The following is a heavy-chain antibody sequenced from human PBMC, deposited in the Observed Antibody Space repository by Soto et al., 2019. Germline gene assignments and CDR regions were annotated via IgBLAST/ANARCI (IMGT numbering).Heavy chain of an antibody. V-gene: IGHV4-39*01. Sequence: QLQLQESGPGLVKASETLSLTCSVSGDSISRSANYWGWVRHSPGRGLGWIGSVYYSGKTNFNPSRGGCVSFSADTSKNHLSLRLTSVTAADTARYFCAKHPFNPLVTPYWYFDFWGRGTLVTVST. CDR1: GDSISRSANY. D-gene: IGHD3-16*02. CDR2: VYYSGKT. J-gene: IGHJ2*01. CDR3: AKHPFNPLVTPYWYFDF.